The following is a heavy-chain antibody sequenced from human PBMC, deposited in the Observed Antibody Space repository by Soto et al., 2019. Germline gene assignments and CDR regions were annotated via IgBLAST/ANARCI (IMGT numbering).Heavy chain of an antibody. CDR3: ARVRYDILTGYYPPPDYYYYYGMDV. Sequence: GSPRLICGASGFTIISNWVHLVRQAPGKGLVWVSRINSDGSSTSYADSVKGRFTISRDNAKNTLYLQMNSLRAEDTAVYYCARVRYDILTGYYPPPDYYYYYGMDVWGQGTTVTVSS. CDR2: INSDGSST. CDR1: GFTIISNW. J-gene: IGHJ6*02. V-gene: IGHV3-74*01. D-gene: IGHD3-9*01.